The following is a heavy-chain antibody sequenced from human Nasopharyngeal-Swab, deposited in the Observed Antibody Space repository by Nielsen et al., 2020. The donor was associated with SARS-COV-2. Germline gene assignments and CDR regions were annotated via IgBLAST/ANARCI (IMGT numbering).Heavy chain of an antibody. CDR3: ARDPGEQQLVFFDY. D-gene: IGHD6-13*01. CDR2: ISSSGSTI. Sequence: GGSLRLSCAASGFTFSSYSMNWVRQAPGKGLEWVSSISSSGSTIYYADSVKGRFTISRDNAKNSLYLQMNSLRAEDTAVYYCARDPGEQQLVFFDYWGQGTLVTVSS. V-gene: IGHV3-48*04. J-gene: IGHJ4*02. CDR1: GFTFSSYS.